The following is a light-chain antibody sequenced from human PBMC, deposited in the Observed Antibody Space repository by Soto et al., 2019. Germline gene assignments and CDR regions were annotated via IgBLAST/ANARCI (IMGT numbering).Light chain of an antibody. V-gene: IGKV3-20*01. CDR3: QRYGRSPLIT. CDR1: QSVSSSY. Sequence: EIVLTNSPGTLSLSPVAGASLSCRASQSVSSSYLAWYQQKPGQAPRLLIYGASSRATGIPDRFSGSGSGTDFTLTISRLEPQDFAVYYCQRYGRSPLITFGQGTRLEIK. CDR2: GAS. J-gene: IGKJ5*01.